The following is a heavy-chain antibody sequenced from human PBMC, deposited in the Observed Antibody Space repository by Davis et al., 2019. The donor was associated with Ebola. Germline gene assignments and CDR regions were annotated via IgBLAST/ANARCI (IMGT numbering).Heavy chain of an antibody. CDR3: ARRDYGDYGAF. CDR1: GFTFSSYS. V-gene: IGHV3-21*04. D-gene: IGHD4-17*01. J-gene: IGHJ4*02. Sequence: PGGSLRLSCAASGFTFSSYSMNWVRQAPGKGLEWVSSIGSSSSYIYYADSVKGRFTISSDNAKKSLYLHMNSLRAEDTAVYYCARRDYGDYGAFWGQGTLVTVSS. CDR2: IGSSSSYI.